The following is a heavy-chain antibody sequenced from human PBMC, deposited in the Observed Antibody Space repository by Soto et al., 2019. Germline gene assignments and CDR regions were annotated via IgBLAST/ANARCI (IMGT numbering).Heavy chain of an antibody. J-gene: IGHJ6*02. Sequence: PGGSLRLSCAASGFTFSSYTIHWVRQAPGKGLEWVAVISYDGSNKYYADSVKGRFTISRDNSKNTLYLQMNSLRAEDTAVYYCAKEGGWATVTTRSYYYYGMDVWGQGTTVTVSS. CDR1: GFTFSSYT. CDR2: ISYDGSNK. V-gene: IGHV3-30*04. CDR3: AKEGGWATVTTRSYYYYGMDV. D-gene: IGHD4-4*01.